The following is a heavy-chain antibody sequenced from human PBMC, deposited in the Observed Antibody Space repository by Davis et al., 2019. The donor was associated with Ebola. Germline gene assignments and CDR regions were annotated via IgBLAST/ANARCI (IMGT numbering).Heavy chain of an antibody. D-gene: IGHD5-12*01. Sequence: SETLSLTCAVYGGSFSGYYWSWIRQPPGKGLEWIGEINHSGSTIYNPSLKSRVTISVDTSKNQFSLKLSSVTAADTAVYYCARYSGYDFYYYGMDVWGQGTTVTVSS. CDR3: ARYSGYDFYYYGMDV. V-gene: IGHV4-34*01. J-gene: IGHJ6*02. CDR1: GGSFSGYY. CDR2: INHSGST.